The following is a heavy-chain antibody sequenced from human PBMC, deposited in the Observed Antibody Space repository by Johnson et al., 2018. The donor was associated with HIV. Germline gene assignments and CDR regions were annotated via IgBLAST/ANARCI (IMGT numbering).Heavy chain of an antibody. CDR2: VYSGGGT. D-gene: IGHD1-26*01. V-gene: IGHV3-66*01. J-gene: IGHJ3*02. CDR1: GFRFDDYG. Sequence: VQLVESGGGVVRPGGSLRLSCTVAGFRFDDYGMSWVRQAPGKGLERVAVVYSGGGTDYADSVKGRFTNSSDNCKNTLYLQMNSLSAEDTAVYYCARSGGCPNAFDMWGQGTLVTVPA. CDR3: ARSGGCPNAFDM.